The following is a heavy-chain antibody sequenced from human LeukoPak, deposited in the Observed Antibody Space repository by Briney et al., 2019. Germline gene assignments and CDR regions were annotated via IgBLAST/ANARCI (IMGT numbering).Heavy chain of an antibody. D-gene: IGHD3-10*01. CDR3: ARGGSYYGSGSYLVH. Sequence: SETLSLTCAVYGGSFSSYYWSWIRQPPGKGLEWSGEINHSGSTDYNPSLKSRVTISIDTSKSQFSLTLSSVTAADTAVYYCARGGSYYGSGSYLVHWGQGILVTVSS. CDR1: GGSFSSYY. CDR2: INHSGST. J-gene: IGHJ5*02. V-gene: IGHV4-34*01.